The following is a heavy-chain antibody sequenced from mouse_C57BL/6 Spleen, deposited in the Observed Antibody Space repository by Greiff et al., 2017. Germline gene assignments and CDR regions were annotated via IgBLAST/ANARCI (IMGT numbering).Heavy chain of an antibody. D-gene: IGHD4-1*01. CDR3: ARDLGHFDY. CDR1: GFTFSDYG. J-gene: IGHJ2*01. V-gene: IGHV5-17*01. CDR2: ISSGSSTI. Sequence: EVQLVESGGGLVKPGGSLKLSCAASGFTFSDYGMHWVRQAPEKGLEWVAYISSGSSTIYYADTVKGRFTISRDNAKNTLFLQMTSLRSEDTAMYYCARDLGHFDYWGQGTTLTVSS.